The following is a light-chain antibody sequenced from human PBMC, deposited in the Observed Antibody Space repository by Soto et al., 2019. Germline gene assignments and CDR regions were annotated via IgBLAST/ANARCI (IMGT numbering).Light chain of an antibody. Sequence: EIVLTQSPATLSLSPGERATLSCRASQSVSSSYVAWYQKTPGQAPRLLIYGTSSRATAIPDRFSGSGSGTDFTLTISRLEAEDFAVYYCQQYGSSSWTFGQGTKVEIK. V-gene: IGKV3-20*01. CDR3: QQYGSSSWT. J-gene: IGKJ1*01. CDR2: GTS. CDR1: QSVSSSY.